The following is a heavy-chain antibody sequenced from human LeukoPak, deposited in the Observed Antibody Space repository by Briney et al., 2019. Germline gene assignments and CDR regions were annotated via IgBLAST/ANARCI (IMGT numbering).Heavy chain of an antibody. V-gene: IGHV4-59*01. CDR3: ARVYQYADYYFVY. D-gene: IGHD2-2*01. Sequence: SETLSLTCTVSGGSIDSYYRSWIRQPPGKGLEWIGYIYYTGSTEYHPSLKSRVTISLDTSKNQFSLKLTSVTAADTAVYYCARVYQYADYYFVYWGQGNLVSVSS. J-gene: IGHJ4*02. CDR1: GGSIDSYY. CDR2: IYYTGST.